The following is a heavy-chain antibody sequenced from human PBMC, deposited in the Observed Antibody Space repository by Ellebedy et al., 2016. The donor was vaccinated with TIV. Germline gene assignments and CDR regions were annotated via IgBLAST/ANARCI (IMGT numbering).Heavy chain of an antibody. J-gene: IGHJ4*02. CDR1: GFTFSNYN. Sequence: GESLKISCSASGFTFSNYNMNWVRQAPGKGLEWVSYISSGSYTIYHTDSVKGRFTISRDNAKNSLFLQMNSLRDEDTAVYYCARALIGSYTTDYWGQGTLVTVSS. V-gene: IGHV3-48*02. D-gene: IGHD3-10*01. CDR3: ARALIGSYTTDY. CDR2: ISSGSYTI.